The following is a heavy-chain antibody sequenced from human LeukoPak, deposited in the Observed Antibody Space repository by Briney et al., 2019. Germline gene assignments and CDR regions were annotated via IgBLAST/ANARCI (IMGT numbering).Heavy chain of an antibody. V-gene: IGHV5-51*01. CDR2: VYPGDSDT. CDR3: RTVATTLWAFDF. Sequence: SLNISCTGLGYTFTRHWIGWVRHMPRKGLEWMGIVYPGDSDTRYNSSFQGQVTISADKSSKTAYIQWNSLKASDTAIYCARTVATTLWAFDFWGQGTLVTVSS. J-gene: IGHJ4*02. CDR1: GYTFTRHW. D-gene: IGHD3/OR15-3a*01.